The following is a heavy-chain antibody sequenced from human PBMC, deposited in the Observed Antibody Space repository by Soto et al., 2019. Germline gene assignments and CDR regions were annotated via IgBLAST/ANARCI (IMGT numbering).Heavy chain of an antibody. J-gene: IGHJ4*02. D-gene: IGHD3-10*01. Sequence: QVQLVQSGAEVKKPGASVKVSCKASGYTFTSYDINWVRQATGQGLEWMGWMNPNSGNTGYAQKFQGRVTMTRNTSISTAYMGLSSLRAEDTAVYYCARERSSGSYPYPDYWGQGTLVTVSS. CDR3: ARERSSGSYPYPDY. CDR2: MNPNSGNT. CDR1: GYTFTSYD. V-gene: IGHV1-8*01.